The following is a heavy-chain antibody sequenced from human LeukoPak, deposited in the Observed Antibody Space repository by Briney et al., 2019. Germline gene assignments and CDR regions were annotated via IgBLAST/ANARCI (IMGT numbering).Heavy chain of an antibody. CDR1: GFTFSNAW. J-gene: IGHJ2*01. CDR2: IKSKTDGWTT. V-gene: IGHV3-15*01. Sequence: GGSLRLSCAASGFTFSNAWMSWVRQAPGKGLEWVGRIKSKTDGWTTDYAAPVEGRFSISRDDSKNTMSLQMNSLETEDTAVYYCTTGQWYWYFDLWGRGTRVTVSS. CDR3: TTGQWYWYFDL. D-gene: IGHD6-19*01.